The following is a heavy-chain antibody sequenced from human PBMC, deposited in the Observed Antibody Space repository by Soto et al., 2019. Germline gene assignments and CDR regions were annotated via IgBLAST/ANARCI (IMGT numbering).Heavy chain of an antibody. J-gene: IGHJ6*02. Sequence: SETLSLTCAGYGGSFSGGYWSWIRQPPGKGLEWIGEINHSGSTNYNPSLKSRVTISVDTSKNQFSLKLSSVTAADTAVYYCARALGYCSSTSRFNNYYYYGMDVWGQGTTVT. CDR1: GGSFSGGY. D-gene: IGHD2-2*01. CDR3: ARALGYCSSTSRFNNYYYYGMDV. V-gene: IGHV4-34*01. CDR2: INHSGST.